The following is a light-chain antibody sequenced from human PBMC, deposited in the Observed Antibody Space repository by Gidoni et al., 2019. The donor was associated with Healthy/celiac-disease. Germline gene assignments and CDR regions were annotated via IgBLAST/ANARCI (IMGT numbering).Light chain of an antibody. Sequence: QSALTQPPQVSGSPGQSVTISCTGTSRDVGGYNYVSWSQQPPGKAPKLMIYDVSKRPSGVPDRFSGSKSGNTASLTISGLQAEDEADYYCCSYAGSYTHYVFGTGTKVTVL. J-gene: IGLJ1*01. CDR3: CSYAGSYTHYV. CDR1: SRDVGGYNY. V-gene: IGLV2-11*01. CDR2: DVS.